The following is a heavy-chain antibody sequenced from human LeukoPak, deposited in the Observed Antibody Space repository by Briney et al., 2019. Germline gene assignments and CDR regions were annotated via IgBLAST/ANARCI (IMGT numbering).Heavy chain of an antibody. CDR3: AKGMAVYGDYPEYFQN. CDR2: IRSDGST. V-gene: IGHV3-74*01. Sequence: PGGSLRLSCAASGFTFSSYWMHWVRQAPGKGLVWVSRIRSDGSTTYADSVKGRFTISRDNSKKTLYLQMNSLRVEDTAVYYCAKGMAVYGDYPEYFQNWGQGTLVTVSS. D-gene: IGHD4-17*01. CDR1: GFTFSSYW. J-gene: IGHJ1*01.